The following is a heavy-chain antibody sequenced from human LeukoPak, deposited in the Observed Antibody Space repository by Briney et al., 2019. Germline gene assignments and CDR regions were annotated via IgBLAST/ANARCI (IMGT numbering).Heavy chain of an antibody. CDR2: IYNSGST. CDR1: GDSISSGGYY. Sequence: SETLSLTCTVSGDSISSGGYYWSWIRQHPGKGLEWIGYIYNSGSTYYNPSLESRVTISIDTSKRQFSLKLTSVTAADTAVYYCAREPTGSYSFDFWGQGTLVTVSS. J-gene: IGHJ4*02. D-gene: IGHD1-26*01. V-gene: IGHV4-31*03. CDR3: AREPTGSYSFDF.